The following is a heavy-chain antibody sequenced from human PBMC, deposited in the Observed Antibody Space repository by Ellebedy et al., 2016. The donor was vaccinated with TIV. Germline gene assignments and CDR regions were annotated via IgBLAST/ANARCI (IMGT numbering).Heavy chain of an antibody. J-gene: IGHJ6*04. Sequence: ASVKVSCXASGYTFTSYYMHWVRQAPGQGLEWMGIINPSGGSTSYAQKFQGRVTMTRDTSTSTVYMELSSLRSEDTAVYYCARSRAQRGSVDVWGKGTTVTVSS. V-gene: IGHV1-46*03. CDR2: INPSGGST. CDR1: GYTFTSYY. CDR3: ARSRAQRGSVDV. D-gene: IGHD3-10*01.